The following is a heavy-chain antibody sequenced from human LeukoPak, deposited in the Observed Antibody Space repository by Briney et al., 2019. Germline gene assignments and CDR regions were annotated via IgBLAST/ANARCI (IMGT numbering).Heavy chain of an antibody. D-gene: IGHD1-1*01. Sequence: GGSLRLSCAASGFTFSSYSMNWVRQAPGKGLEWVSSISSSSYIYYADSVKGRFTISRENAKNSMYLQMNSLRAEDTAVYYCARGFSGTADYWGQGTLVTVSS. CDR3: ARGFSGTADY. J-gene: IGHJ4*02. V-gene: IGHV3-21*01. CDR1: GFTFSSYS. CDR2: ISSSSYI.